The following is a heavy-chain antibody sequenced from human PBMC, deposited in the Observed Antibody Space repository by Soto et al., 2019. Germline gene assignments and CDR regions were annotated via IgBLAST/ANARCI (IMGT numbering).Heavy chain of an antibody. CDR3: ARHKNDVSTYYYYGMDV. J-gene: IGHJ6*02. V-gene: IGHV5-51*01. CDR1: GYSFTSYW. Sequence: PGESLKISCKGSGYSFTSYWIGWVRQMPGKGLEWMWIIYPGDSDTRYSPSFQGQVTISADKSISTAYLQWSSLKASNTAMYYFARHKNDVSTYYYYGMDVWAQVNTVTVSS. CDR2: IYPGDSDT. D-gene: IGHD1-1*01.